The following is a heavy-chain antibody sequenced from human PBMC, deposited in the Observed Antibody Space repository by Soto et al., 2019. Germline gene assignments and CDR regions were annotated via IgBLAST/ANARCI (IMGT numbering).Heavy chain of an antibody. CDR2: ISAYNGNT. Sequence: ASLKVSCKASGYTFTSYVISWVRHAPGQGLEWMGWISAYNGNTNYAQKLQGRVTMTTDTSTSTAYMELRSLRSDDTAVYYCARDGEYLDPPSYYYYYGMDVWGQGTTVTVSS. CDR1: GYTFTSYV. V-gene: IGHV1-18*01. D-gene: IGHD3-9*01. J-gene: IGHJ6*02. CDR3: ARDGEYLDPPSYYYYYGMDV.